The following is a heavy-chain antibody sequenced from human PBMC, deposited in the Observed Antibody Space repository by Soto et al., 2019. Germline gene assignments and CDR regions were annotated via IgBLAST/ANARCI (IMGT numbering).Heavy chain of an antibody. CDR3: VRQGFGALHGLVDI. J-gene: IGHJ3*02. V-gene: IGHV4-59*01. CDR1: GGYSSGFY. CDR2: IYYSGST. D-gene: IGHD3-10*01. Sequence: HTSSVSGGYSSGFYWSWIRQPPGKGLEWIGYIYYSGSTNYNPSLKSRVTISVDTSKNQFSLKLSSVTAADTAVYYCVRQGFGALHGLVDIWGQGTMVTVSS.